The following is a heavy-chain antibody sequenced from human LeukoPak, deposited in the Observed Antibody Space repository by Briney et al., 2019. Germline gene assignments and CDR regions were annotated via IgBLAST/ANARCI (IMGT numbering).Heavy chain of an antibody. J-gene: IGHJ6*03. D-gene: IGHD6-19*01. CDR1: GFTFSSYS. CDR2: ISSSSSYI. Sequence: GGSLRLSCAASGFTFSSYSMNWVRQAPGKGLEWVPSISSSSSYIYYADSVKGRFTISRDNAKNSLYLQMNSLRAEDTAVYYCARDYKGSSGWYVVYYYMDVWGKGTTVTVSS. CDR3: ARDYKGSSGWYVVYYYMDV. V-gene: IGHV3-21*01.